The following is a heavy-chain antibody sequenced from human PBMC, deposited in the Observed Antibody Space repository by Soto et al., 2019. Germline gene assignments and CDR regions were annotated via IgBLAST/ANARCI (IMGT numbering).Heavy chain of an antibody. D-gene: IGHD6-19*01. CDR3: ARDHPLAVRLDP. Sequence: ASVNVSCKASGYTFTGYYMHWVRQAPGQGLEWMGWINPNSGGTNYAQKFQGRVTMTRDTYISTAYMELSRLRSDDKAVYYCARDHPLAVRLDPWGQGNLVTAPQ. CDR1: GYTFTGYY. V-gene: IGHV1-2*02. CDR2: INPNSGGT. J-gene: IGHJ5*02.